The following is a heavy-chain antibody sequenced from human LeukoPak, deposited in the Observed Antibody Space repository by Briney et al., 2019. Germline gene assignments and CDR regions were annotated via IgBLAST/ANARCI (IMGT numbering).Heavy chain of an antibody. CDR2: IWFDGGEQ. Sequence: PGRSLRVSCAASGFIFSSYGMHWVRQAPGKGLEWVAVIWFDGGEQHYADSVKGRFTISRDNSKNTLYLQMNSLRAEDTAVYYCARDGGWQQLGFDHWGQGTLVTVSS. CDR3: ARDGGWQQLGFDH. D-gene: IGHD6-13*01. CDR1: GFIFSSYG. J-gene: IGHJ4*02. V-gene: IGHV3-33*01.